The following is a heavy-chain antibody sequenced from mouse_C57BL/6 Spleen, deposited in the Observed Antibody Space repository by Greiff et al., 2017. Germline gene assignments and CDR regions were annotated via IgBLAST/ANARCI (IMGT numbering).Heavy chain of an antibody. CDR1: GYTFTSYW. CDR2: IYPGSGST. D-gene: IGHD2-4*01. J-gene: IGHJ4*01. CDR3: ARGDDYAFRGYAMDY. Sequence: QVQLQQPGAELVKPGASVKMSCKASGYTFTSYWITWVKQRPGQGLEWIGDIYPGSGSTNYNEKFKSKATLTVDTSSSTAYMQLRRLTSEDCAVCYCARGDDYAFRGYAMDYWGQGTSVTVSS. V-gene: IGHV1-55*01.